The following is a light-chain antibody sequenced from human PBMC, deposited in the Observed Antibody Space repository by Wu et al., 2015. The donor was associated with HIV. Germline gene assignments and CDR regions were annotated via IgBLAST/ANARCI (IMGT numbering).Light chain of an antibody. V-gene: IGKV1-5*03. CDR1: QSINSW. Sequence: DVQMTQSPSTLSASVGDRVTITCRASQSINSWLAWYQQKPGKAPQLLIYKASNLESGVPSRFSGSGSGTEFTLTISSLQPEDFASYYCQQYNTYPYSFGQGTKLEIK. CDR3: QQYNTYPYS. J-gene: IGKJ2*03. CDR2: KAS.